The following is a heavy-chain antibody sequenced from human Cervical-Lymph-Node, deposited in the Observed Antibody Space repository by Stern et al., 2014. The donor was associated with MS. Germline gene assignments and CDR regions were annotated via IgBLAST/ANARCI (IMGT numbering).Heavy chain of an antibody. CDR2: IIPIFGTE. CDR1: GGTFSNYA. Sequence: QVQLVQSGAEVKKPGSSVKVSCKASGGTFSNYAISWVRQAPGQGLEWMGGIIPIFGTENYAQKVQGRVTITADESTSTAYMELSSLRSEDTVVYYCARGELKEGLVRGMDVWGQGTTVTVSS. V-gene: IGHV1-69*12. J-gene: IGHJ6*02. CDR3: ARGELKEGLVRGMDV. D-gene: IGHD1-26*01.